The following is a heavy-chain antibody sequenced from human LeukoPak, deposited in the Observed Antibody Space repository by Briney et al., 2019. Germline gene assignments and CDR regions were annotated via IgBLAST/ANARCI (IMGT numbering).Heavy chain of an antibody. Sequence: GASVKVSCKASGYTFTSYGISWVRQAPRQGLEWMGWISAYNGNTNYAQKLQGRVTMTTDTSTSTAYMELRSLRSDDTAVYYCASESYHGDSPGYWGQGTLVTVSS. CDR2: ISAYNGNT. D-gene: IGHD4-17*01. CDR1: GYTFTSYG. CDR3: ASESYHGDSPGY. V-gene: IGHV1-18*01. J-gene: IGHJ4*02.